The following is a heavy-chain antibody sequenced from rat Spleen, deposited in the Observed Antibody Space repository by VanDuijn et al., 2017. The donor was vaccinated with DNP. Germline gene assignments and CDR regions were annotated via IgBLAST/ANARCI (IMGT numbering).Heavy chain of an antibody. CDR3: ARHGYYSGDED. V-gene: IGHV5-7*01. J-gene: IGHJ2*01. Sequence: EVQLVESGGGVVQPGRSLKLSCAASGFTFSDYNMAWVRQAPKKGLEWVSSITYDGGTTYYRDSVKGRFTISRDNAKSTLYLQMDSLRSEDTATYYCARHGYYSGDEDWGQGVMVTVSS. D-gene: IGHD1-1*01. CDR2: ITYDGGTT. CDR1: GFTFSDYN.